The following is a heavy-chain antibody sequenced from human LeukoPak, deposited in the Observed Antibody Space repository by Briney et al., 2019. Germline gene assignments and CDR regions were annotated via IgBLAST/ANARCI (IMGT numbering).Heavy chain of an antibody. J-gene: IGHJ6*03. Sequence: ASVKVSCKASGYTFTGYYMHWVRQAPGQGLEWMGWINPNSGGTNYAQKFQGRVTMTRDTSISTAYMELSRLRSDDTAVYYCARDSYSSGWLGIYYYYYMDVWGKGTTVTVSS. CDR1: GYTFTGYY. CDR3: ARDSYSSGWLGIYYYYYMDV. D-gene: IGHD6-19*01. CDR2: INPNSGGT. V-gene: IGHV1-2*02.